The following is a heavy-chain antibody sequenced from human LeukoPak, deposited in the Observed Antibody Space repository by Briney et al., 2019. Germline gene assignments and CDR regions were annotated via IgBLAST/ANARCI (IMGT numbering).Heavy chain of an antibody. Sequence: PGGSLRLSCTASGFTFGEYAMSWFRQAPGKGLEWVGFIRSKAYGGTTEYAASVKGRFTISRDDSKSIAYLQMNSLKTEDTAVYYCTRQGRMAAAGTSGDYWGQGTLVTVSS. CDR2: IRSKAYGGTT. CDR1: GFTFGEYA. D-gene: IGHD6-13*01. V-gene: IGHV3-49*03. J-gene: IGHJ4*02. CDR3: TRQGRMAAAGTSGDY.